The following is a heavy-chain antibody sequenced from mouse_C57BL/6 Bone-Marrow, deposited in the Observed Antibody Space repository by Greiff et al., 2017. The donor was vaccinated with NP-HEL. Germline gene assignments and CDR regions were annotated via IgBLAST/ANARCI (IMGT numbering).Heavy chain of an antibody. CDR3: ARYDGYFSWFAY. CDR1: GYTFTSYT. Sequence: QVQLKQSGAELARPGASVKMSCKASGYTFTSYTMHWVKQRPGQGLEWIGYINPSSGYTKYNQKFKDKATLTADKSSSTAYMQLSSLTSEDSAVYYCARYDGYFSWFAYWGQGTLVTVSA. V-gene: IGHV1-4*01. J-gene: IGHJ3*01. CDR2: INPSSGYT. D-gene: IGHD2-3*01.